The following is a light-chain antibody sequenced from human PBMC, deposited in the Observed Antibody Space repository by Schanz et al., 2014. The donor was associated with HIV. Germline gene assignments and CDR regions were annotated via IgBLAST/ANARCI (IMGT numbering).Light chain of an antibody. J-gene: IGKJ1*01. Sequence: EIVLTQSPGSLSLSPGGRATLSCGASQRLSSSYLAWYQQKRDQPPRLVIYATSTRAAGIPDRFSGSGSGTDFTLTISSLQPEDVATYYCQKYNSAPWTFGQGTKVELK. V-gene: IGKV3-20*01. CDR3: QKYNSAPWT. CDR1: QRLSSSY. CDR2: ATS.